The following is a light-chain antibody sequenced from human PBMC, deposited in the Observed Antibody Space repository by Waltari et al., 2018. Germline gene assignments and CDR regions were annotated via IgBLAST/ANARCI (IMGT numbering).Light chain of an antibody. J-gene: IGKJ1*01. CDR2: DAS. CDR3: QQRSKWPWT. Sequence: EIVLTQSPATLSLSPGERATLSCRASQSVSSYLAWYQQKPGQAPRLLIYDASNRATGIPARFSGSGSGTDFTLTISSLEPEDFAVYYCQQRSKWPWTFGQGTKVEIK. V-gene: IGKV3-11*01. CDR1: QSVSSY.